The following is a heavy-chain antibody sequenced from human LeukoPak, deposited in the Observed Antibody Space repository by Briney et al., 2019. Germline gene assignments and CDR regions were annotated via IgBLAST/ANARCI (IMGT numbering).Heavy chain of an antibody. J-gene: IGHJ4*02. CDR3: ARSIAARLTRVVVAATLYDY. CDR2: IYYSGST. V-gene: IGHV4-59*01. Sequence: SETLSLTCTVSGGSISSYYWSWIRQPPGKGLEWIGYIYYSGSTNYNPSLKSRVTISVDTSKNQFSLKLSSVTAADTAVYYCARSIAARLTRVVVAATLYDYWAREPWSPSPQ. D-gene: IGHD2-15*01. CDR1: GGSISSYY.